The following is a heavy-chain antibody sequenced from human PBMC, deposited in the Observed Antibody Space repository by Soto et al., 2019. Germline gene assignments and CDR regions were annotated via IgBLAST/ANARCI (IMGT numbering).Heavy chain of an antibody. J-gene: IGHJ4*02. Sequence: QVQLVESGGGVVQPGRSLRLSCAASGFTLSRYAMHWVRQAAGKGLEWVAVISYDGSNKYYADSVKGRFTISRDNSKNTLYLQMNSLRAEDTALYYCARDRDIVVVPAAHFDYWGQGTLVTVSS. CDR1: GFTLSRYA. V-gene: IGHV3-30-3*01. CDR3: ARDRDIVVVPAAHFDY. CDR2: ISYDGSNK. D-gene: IGHD2-2*01.